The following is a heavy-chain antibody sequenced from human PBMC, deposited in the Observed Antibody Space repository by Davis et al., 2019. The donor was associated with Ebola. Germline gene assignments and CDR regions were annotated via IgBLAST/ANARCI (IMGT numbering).Heavy chain of an antibody. V-gene: IGHV4-59*12. CDR3: VRGPHTVGFDP. J-gene: IGHJ5*02. Sequence: MPSETLSLTCTVSGGSISSYYWSWIRQPPGKGLEWIGYIYYSGSTNYNPSLKSRVTISVDTSKNQFSLKLSSVTAADTAVYYCVRGPHTVGFDPWGQGTLVTVSS. CDR2: IYYSGST. CDR1: GGSISSYY. D-gene: IGHD4-17*01.